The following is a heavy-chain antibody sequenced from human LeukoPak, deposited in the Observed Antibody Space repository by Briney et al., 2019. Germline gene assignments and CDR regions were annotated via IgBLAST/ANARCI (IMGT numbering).Heavy chain of an antibody. D-gene: IGHD6-13*01. CDR1: GGSVSSGSYY. Sequence: SKTLSLTCTVSGGSVSSGSYYWSWIRQPPGKGLEWIGYIYYSGSTNYNPSLKSRVTISVDTSKNQFSLKLSSVTAADTAVYYCARSGPGGYSSSWYDYWGQGTLVTVSS. V-gene: IGHV4-61*01. J-gene: IGHJ4*02. CDR2: IYYSGST. CDR3: ARSGPGGYSSSWYDY.